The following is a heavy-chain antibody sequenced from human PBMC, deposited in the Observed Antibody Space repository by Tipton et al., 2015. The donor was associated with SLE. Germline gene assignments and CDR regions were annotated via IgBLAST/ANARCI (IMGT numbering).Heavy chain of an antibody. CDR3: AKNRMVQGVTIDY. J-gene: IGHJ4*02. Sequence: SLRLSCAASGFTFSSYWMHWVRQAPGKGRVWVSRINSDGSSTSYADSVKGRFTISRDNAKNTLYLQMNSLRAEDTAVYYCAKNRMVQGVTIDYWGQGTLVTVSS. V-gene: IGHV3-74*01. D-gene: IGHD3-10*01. CDR1: GFTFSSYW. CDR2: INSDGSST.